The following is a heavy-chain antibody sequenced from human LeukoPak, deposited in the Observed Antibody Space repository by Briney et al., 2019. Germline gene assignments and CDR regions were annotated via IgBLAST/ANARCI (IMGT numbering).Heavy chain of an antibody. V-gene: IGHV3-21*01. J-gene: IGHJ4*02. CDR3: ASAGPTMVRGVN. D-gene: IGHD3-10*01. CDR1: GFTFSSYS. CDR2: ISSSSSYI. Sequence: PGGSLRLSCAASGFTFSSYSMNWVRQAPGKGLEWVSSISSSSSYIYYADSVKGRFTISRDNAKNSLYLQMNSLRAEDTAVYYCASAGPTMVRGVNWGQGTLVTASS.